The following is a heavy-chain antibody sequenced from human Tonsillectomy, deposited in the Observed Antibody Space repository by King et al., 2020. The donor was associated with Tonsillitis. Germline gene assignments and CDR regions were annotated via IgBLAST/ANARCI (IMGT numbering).Heavy chain of an antibody. J-gene: IGHJ3*02. D-gene: IGHD3-3*01. Sequence: VQLVQSGGGLVQPGGSLRLSCAASGFTFSSYAMSWVRQAPGKGLEWFSAISGSVGSTYYADSVKGRFTISRDNSKNTLYRQINSLRAEDTAVYYCAKDGLRFLEWLSSDAFDIWGQGTMVTVSS. CDR3: AKDGLRFLEWLSSDAFDI. CDR1: GFTFSSYA. V-gene: IGHV3-23*04. CDR2: ISGSVGST.